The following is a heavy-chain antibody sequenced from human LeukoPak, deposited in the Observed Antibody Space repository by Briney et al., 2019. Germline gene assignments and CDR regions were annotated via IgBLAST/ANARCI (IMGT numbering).Heavy chain of an antibody. J-gene: IGHJ4*02. CDR3: AKDPLWGKYFDY. Sequence: GGSLRLSCAASGFTFSSYGMSWVRQAPGKGLEWVSAISGSGGSTYYADSVKGRFTISRDNSKNTLYLQMNSLRAEDTAVYYCAKDPLWGKYFDYWGQGTLVTVSS. D-gene: IGHD3-16*01. CDR1: GFTFSSYG. V-gene: IGHV3-23*01. CDR2: ISGSGGST.